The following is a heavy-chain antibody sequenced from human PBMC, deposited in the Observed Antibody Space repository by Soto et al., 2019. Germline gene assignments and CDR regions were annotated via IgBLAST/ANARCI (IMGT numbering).Heavy chain of an antibody. Sequence: ASVKVSCKASGYAFTSFGISWVRQAPGQGLEWMGWTIANNGYTKYAQNFQGRVTMTTDTSTSTVYMELSSLRSEDTAVYYCARDLVNVVVVAPILDVWGKGTTVTVSS. CDR2: TIANNGYT. V-gene: IGHV1-18*01. J-gene: IGHJ6*04. CDR3: ARDLVNVVVVAPILDV. CDR1: GYAFTSFG. D-gene: IGHD2-15*01.